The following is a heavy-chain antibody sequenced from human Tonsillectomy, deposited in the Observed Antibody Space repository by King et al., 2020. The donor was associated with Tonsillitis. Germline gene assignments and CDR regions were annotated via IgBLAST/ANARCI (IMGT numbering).Heavy chain of an antibody. J-gene: IGHJ4*02. V-gene: IGHV4-39*01. Sequence: LQLQESGPGLVKPSETLSLACTVSGDSISSSTYYWGWIRQPPGKGLEWIGRISYSGSTYSNPSLQSRVTISVDTSKHQFSLKLSSVTAADTAVYYCARLGGVRDSDYGGGFDYWGQGTLVTVSS. CDR3: ARLGGVRDSDYGGGFDY. D-gene: IGHD4-17*01. CDR1: GDSISSSTYY. CDR2: ISYSGST.